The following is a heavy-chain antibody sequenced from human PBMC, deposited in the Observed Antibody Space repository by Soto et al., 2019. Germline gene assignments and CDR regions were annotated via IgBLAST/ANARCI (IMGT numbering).Heavy chain of an antibody. Sequence: GSGPTLVNPTQTLTLTCTFSGFSLSTSGVGVGWIRQPPGKALEWLALIYWDDDKRYSPSLRSRLTISKDTSKNRVVLTMTNMDPVDTATYHCIQSRCGGDCLQSYASHYYYGMDVWGQGTTVTVSS. V-gene: IGHV2-5*02. CDR3: IQSRCGGDCLQSYASHYYYGMDV. CDR1: GFSLSTSGVG. CDR2: IYWDDDK. J-gene: IGHJ6*02. D-gene: IGHD2-21*02.